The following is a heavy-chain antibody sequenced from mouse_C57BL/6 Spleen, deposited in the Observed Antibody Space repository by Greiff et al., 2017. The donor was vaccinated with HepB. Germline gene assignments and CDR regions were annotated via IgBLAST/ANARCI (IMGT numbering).Heavy chain of an antibody. Sequence: VQLQQSGAELVRPGASVKLSCTASGFNIKDDYMHWVKQRPEQGLEWIGWIDPENGDTEYASKFQGKATITADTSSNTAYLQLSSLTSEDTAVYYCTGDGSKGYWGQGTTLTVSS. CDR1: GFNIKDDY. J-gene: IGHJ2*01. CDR3: TGDGSKGY. D-gene: IGHD1-1*01. V-gene: IGHV14-4*01. CDR2: IDPENGDT.